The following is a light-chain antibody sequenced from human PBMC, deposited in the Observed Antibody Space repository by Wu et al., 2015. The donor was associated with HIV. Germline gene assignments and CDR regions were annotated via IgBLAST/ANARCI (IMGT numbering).Light chain of an antibody. CDR3: QQFDSYPLT. CDR1: QDIGTD. Sequence: AIQLTQSPSSLSASVRDRVAITCRASQDIGTDLAWYQHQPGKPPKVLIYDASTLKNGVPSRFSGSGSGTHFTLTITNLQPEDFATYYCQQFDSYPLTFGGGTERWRSN. J-gene: IGKJ4*01. V-gene: IGKV1-13*02. CDR2: DAS.